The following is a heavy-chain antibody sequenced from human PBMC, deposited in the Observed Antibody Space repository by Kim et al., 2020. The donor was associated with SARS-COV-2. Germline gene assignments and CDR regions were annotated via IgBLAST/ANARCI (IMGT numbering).Heavy chain of an antibody. D-gene: IGHD3-10*01. CDR1: GGTFSSYA. Sequence: SVKVSCKASGGTFSSYAISWVRQAPGQGLEWMGGIIPIFGTANYAQKFQGRVTITADESTSTAYMELSSLRSEDTAVYYCARANRPVQDYYGSGERASDRYYYGMDVWGQGTTVTVSS. CDR3: ARANRPVQDYYGSGERASDRYYYGMDV. V-gene: IGHV1-69*13. CDR2: IIPIFGTA. J-gene: IGHJ6*02.